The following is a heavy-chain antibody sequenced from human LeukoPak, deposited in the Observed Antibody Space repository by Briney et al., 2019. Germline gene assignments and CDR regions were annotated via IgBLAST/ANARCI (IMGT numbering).Heavy chain of an antibody. D-gene: IGHD6-19*01. Sequence: GESLKISCKGSGFSFTSYWIGWVRQMPGEGLEWMGIIYPGDSDTRYSPSFQGQVTISADKSISTAYLQWSSLKASDTAMYYCARRISSGWSNFDYWGQGTLVTVSS. CDR1: GFSFTSYW. CDR2: IYPGDSDT. J-gene: IGHJ4*02. CDR3: ARRISSGWSNFDY. V-gene: IGHV5-51*01.